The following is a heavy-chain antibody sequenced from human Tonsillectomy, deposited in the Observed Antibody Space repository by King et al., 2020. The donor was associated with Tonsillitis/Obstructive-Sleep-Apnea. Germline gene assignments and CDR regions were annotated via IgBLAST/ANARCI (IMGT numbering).Heavy chain of an antibody. D-gene: IGHD5/OR15-5a*01. Sequence: EVQLVESGGGWVQPGGSLRLSCAASGFTFSIYWMSWVRQAPGKGLEWVANIKEDGSEKNYVDFVKGRFTISRDNAKNSLYLQMNSLRAEDTALYYCARDVFSRAEGRDWYFDLWGRGTLVTVSS. CDR2: IKEDGSEK. J-gene: IGHJ2*01. CDR3: ARDVFSRAEGRDWYFDL. CDR1: GFTFSIYW. V-gene: IGHV3-7*03.